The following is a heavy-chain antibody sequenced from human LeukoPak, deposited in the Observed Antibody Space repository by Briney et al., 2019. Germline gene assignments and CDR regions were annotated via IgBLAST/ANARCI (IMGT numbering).Heavy chain of an antibody. J-gene: IGHJ4*02. D-gene: IGHD3-3*01. CDR2: ISYDGSNK. CDR3: ARGDFWSCYYTGIFDY. CDR1: GFTFSSYA. Sequence: GRSLRLSCAASGFTFSSYAMQWVRQAPGKGLEGVAVISYDGSNKYYADSVKGRFTLSRDNSKNTLYLQMNSLRAEDTAVYYCARGDFWSCYYTGIFDYWGQGTLVSVSS. V-gene: IGHV3-30*01.